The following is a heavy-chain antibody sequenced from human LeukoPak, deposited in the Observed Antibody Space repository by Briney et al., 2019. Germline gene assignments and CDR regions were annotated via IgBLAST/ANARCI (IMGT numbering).Heavy chain of an antibody. Sequence: GGSLRLSCAASGLTFSDYYMSWIHQAPGKGLEWVSYISSSSSYTNYADSVEGRFTISRDNAKNSLYLQMNSLRAEDTAVYYCARAEFYDFWSSPAFDYWGQGTLVTVSS. V-gene: IGHV3-11*06. CDR3: ARAEFYDFWSSPAFDY. CDR1: GLTFSDYY. CDR2: ISSSSSYT. J-gene: IGHJ4*02. D-gene: IGHD3-3*01.